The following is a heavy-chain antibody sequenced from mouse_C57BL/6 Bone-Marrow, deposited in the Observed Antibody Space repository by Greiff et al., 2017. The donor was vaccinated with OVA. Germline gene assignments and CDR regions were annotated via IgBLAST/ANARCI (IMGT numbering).Heavy chain of an antibody. CDR1: GYTFTDYY. V-gene: IGHV1-76*01. CDR3: ARDYGSKSWFAY. J-gene: IGHJ3*01. D-gene: IGHD1-1*01. CDR2: IYPGSGNT. Sequence: QVQLKQSGAELVRPGASVKLSCKASGYTFTDYYINWVKQRPGQGLEWIARIYPGSGNTYYNEKFKGKATLTAEKSSSTAYMQLSSLTSEDSAVYFCARDYGSKSWFAYWGQGTLVTVSA.